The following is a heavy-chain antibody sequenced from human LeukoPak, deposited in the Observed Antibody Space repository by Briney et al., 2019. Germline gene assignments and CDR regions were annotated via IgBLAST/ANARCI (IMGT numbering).Heavy chain of an antibody. J-gene: IGHJ4*02. V-gene: IGHV3-23*01. Sequence: GGSLRLSCAVSGITLSNYGMSWVRQAPGKGLEWVAGISDSGGSTNYADSVKGRFTISRDNPKNTLYLQMNSLRAEDTAVYFCAKRGVVIRDILVGFHKEAYYFDSWGQGALVTVSS. CDR2: ISDSGGST. D-gene: IGHD2-15*01. CDR1: GITLSNYG. CDR3: AKRGVVIRDILVGFHKEAYYFDS.